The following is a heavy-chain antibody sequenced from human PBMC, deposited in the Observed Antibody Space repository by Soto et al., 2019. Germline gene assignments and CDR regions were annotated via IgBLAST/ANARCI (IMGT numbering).Heavy chain of an antibody. CDR1: GGTFSSYA. CDR2: IIPIFGTA. J-gene: IGHJ6*02. CDR3: ARVTVSMVRGAYYYYGMDV. Sequence: SVKVSCKASGGTFSSYAISWVRQAPGQGLEWMGGIIPIFGTANYAQKFQGRVTITADKSTSTAYMELSSLRSEDTAVYYCARVTVSMVRGAYYYYGMDVWGQGTTVTDSS. V-gene: IGHV1-69*06. D-gene: IGHD3-10*01.